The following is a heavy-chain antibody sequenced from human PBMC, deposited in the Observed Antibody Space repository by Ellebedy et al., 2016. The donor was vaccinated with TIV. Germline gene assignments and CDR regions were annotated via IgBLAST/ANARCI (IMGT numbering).Heavy chain of an antibody. Sequence: PGGSLRLSCAASGFTFSSRRMNWLRQAPGKGLEWVSSITGNPQFLQYTDSVRGRFTSSRDNAKNVLYLQMDSLRAEDTAVYYCATDRGEAGLLSFFDYWGQGTLVTVST. V-gene: IGHV3-21*06. CDR3: ATDRGEAGLLSFFDY. J-gene: IGHJ4*02. CDR2: ITGNPQFL. D-gene: IGHD2/OR15-2a*01. CDR1: GFTFSSRR.